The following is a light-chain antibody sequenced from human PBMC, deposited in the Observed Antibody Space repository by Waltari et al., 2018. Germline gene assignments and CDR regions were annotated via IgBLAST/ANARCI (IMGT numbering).Light chain of an antibody. CDR2: DVS. J-gene: IGLJ3*02. Sequence: QSALTQPASVSGSPGQSLTISCTGTRSDIGFYNYVSWYQQHPGKAPKLMIFDVSERRSGVSNRFSGSKSGNTSALTISGLQAEDEADYYCNSYAGSSSWVFGGGTKLTVL. V-gene: IGLV2-14*01. CDR3: NSYAGSSSWV. CDR1: RSDIGFYNY.